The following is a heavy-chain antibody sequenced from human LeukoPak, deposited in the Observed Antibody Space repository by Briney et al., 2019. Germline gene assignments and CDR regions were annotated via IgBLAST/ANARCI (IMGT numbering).Heavy chain of an antibody. CDR3: AKGSELIFY. V-gene: IGHV3-30*02. J-gene: IGHJ4*02. D-gene: IGHD3-9*01. CDR2: TQYDGSYK. Sequence: RGSLRLSCAVSGFTFNNYGMHWVRQAPGKGLEWVAFTQYDGSYKYYAHSVQGRFTISRDTSKNTLYLQMNSLRPEDTAVYYCAKGSELIFYWGQGTLVTVSS. CDR1: GFTFNNYG.